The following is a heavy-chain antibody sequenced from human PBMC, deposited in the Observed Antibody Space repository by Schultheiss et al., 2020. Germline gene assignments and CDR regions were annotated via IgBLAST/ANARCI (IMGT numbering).Heavy chain of an antibody. CDR2: IYHSGST. CDR1: GGSISSSSYY. V-gene: IGHV4-39*07. CDR3: ARDSTGFSQYYYYYGMDV. Sequence: SETLSLTCTVSGGSISSSSYYWGWIRQPPGKGLEWIGEIYHSGSTYYNPSLKSRVTISVDTSKNQFSLKLSSVTAADTAVYYCARDSTGFSQYYYYYGMDVWGQGTTVTFSS. J-gene: IGHJ6*02.